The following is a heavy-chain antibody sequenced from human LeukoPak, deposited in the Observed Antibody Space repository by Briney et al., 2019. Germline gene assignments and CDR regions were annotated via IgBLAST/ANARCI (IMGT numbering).Heavy chain of an antibody. J-gene: IGHJ6*03. D-gene: IGHD2-2*01. CDR3: ARGDVVVPAAKVPYYYMDV. Sequence: GGSLRLSCAASGFTVSSNYMSWVRQAPGKGLEWVSVIYSGGSTYYADSVKGRFTISRDNSKNTLYLQMNSLRAKDTAVYYCARGDVVVPAAKVPYYYMDVWGKGTTVTVSS. CDR1: GFTVSSNY. V-gene: IGHV3-53*01. CDR2: IYSGGST.